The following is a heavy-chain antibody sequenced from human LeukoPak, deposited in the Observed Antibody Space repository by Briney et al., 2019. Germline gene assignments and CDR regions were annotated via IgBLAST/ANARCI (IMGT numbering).Heavy chain of an antibody. CDR3: ARDGGNSYGFNYLDY. CDR1: GGSISSGSYY. J-gene: IGHJ4*02. Sequence: SQTLSLTCTVSGGSISSGSYYWSWIRQPAGKGLEWIGRIYTSGSTNYNPSLKSRVTISVDTSKNQFSLKLSSVTAADTAVYYCARDGGNSYGFNYLDYWGQGTLVTVSS. D-gene: IGHD5-18*01. V-gene: IGHV4-61*02. CDR2: IYTSGST.